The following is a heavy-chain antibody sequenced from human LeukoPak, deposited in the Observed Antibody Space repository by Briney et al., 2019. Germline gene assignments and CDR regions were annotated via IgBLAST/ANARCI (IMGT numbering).Heavy chain of an antibody. CDR2: ITGSGDTI. Sequence: GGSLRLSCSASGFTFSSYEMNWVRQAPGKGLEWISYITGSGDTIYYADSVKGRFTISRDNAKNSLYLQMNSLRAEDTAVYYCAREVDDAFDIWGQGTMVTVSS. CDR1: GFTFSSYE. CDR3: AREVDDAFDI. J-gene: IGHJ3*02. V-gene: IGHV3-48*03.